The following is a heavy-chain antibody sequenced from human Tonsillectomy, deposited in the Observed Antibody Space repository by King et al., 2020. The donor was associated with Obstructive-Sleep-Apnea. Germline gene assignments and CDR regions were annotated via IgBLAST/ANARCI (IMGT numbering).Heavy chain of an antibody. J-gene: IGHJ4*02. CDR3: ARGGVYDILTGNFPDY. V-gene: IGHV4-38-2*02. D-gene: IGHD3-9*01. Sequence: QLQESGPGLVKPSETLSLTCTVSGYSISSGDYWGWIRQPPGTGLEWIGNIYHSGNTYYNPSLKSRVTISVDTSKNQFSLKLSSVTAADTAVYYCARGGVYDILTGNFPDYWGQGTLVTVSS. CDR2: IYHSGNT. CDR1: GYSISSGDY.